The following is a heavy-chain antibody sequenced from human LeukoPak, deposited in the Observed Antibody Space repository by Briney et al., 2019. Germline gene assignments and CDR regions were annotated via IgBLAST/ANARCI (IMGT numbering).Heavy chain of an antibody. V-gene: IGHV4-39*07. CDR2: IYYSGST. CDR1: GGSISSSSYH. CDR3: ARGPDRGAAAGTFDY. J-gene: IGHJ4*02. D-gene: IGHD6-13*01. Sequence: SETLSLTCTVSGGSISSSSYHWGWIRQPPGKGLEWIGNIYYSGSTYYNPSLKSRVTISVDTSKNQFSLKLSSVTAADTAVYYCARGPDRGAAAGTFDYWGQGTLVTVSS.